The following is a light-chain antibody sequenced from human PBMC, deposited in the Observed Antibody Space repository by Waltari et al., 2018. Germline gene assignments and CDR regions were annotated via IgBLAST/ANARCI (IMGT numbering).Light chain of an antibody. CDR2: EVR. J-gene: IGLJ1*01. CDR3: CSFAGNSYV. Sequence: QSALTQPASMSGSPGKSITIPCPGTNTALGNYNVFSWYQHHPGKAPKLIIYEVRKRPSGISDRFSGSMSGSTASLTISRLQAEDEAEYYCCSFAGNSYVFGTGTKVTVL. CDR1: NTALGNYNV. V-gene: IGLV2-23*02.